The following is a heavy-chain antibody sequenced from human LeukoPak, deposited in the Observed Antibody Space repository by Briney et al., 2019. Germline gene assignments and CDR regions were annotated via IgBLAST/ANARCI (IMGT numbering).Heavy chain of an antibody. D-gene: IGHD2-15*01. V-gene: IGHV3-53*01. J-gene: IGHJ4*02. CDR2: IYSGGST. CDR3: ASRGSLIDFDY. Sequence: GGSLRLSCAASGFTVSSNYMSWVRQAPGKGLEWVSGIYSGGSTYYADSVKGRFTISRDNSKNTLYLQMNSLRAEDTAVYYCASRGSLIDFDYWGQGTLVTVSS. CDR1: GFTVSSNY.